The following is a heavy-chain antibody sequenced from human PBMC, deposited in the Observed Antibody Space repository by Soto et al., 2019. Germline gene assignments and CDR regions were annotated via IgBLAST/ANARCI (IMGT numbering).Heavy chain of an antibody. D-gene: IGHD6-6*01. CDR1: GYTFTSYA. V-gene: IGHV1-3*01. Sequence: ASVKVSCKASGYTFTSYAMHWVRQAPGQRLEWMGWINAGNGNTKYSQKFQGRVTITRDTSASTAYMELSSPRSEDTAVYYCARDRSIAARYFDYWGQGTLVTVSS. J-gene: IGHJ4*02. CDR2: INAGNGNT. CDR3: ARDRSIAARYFDY.